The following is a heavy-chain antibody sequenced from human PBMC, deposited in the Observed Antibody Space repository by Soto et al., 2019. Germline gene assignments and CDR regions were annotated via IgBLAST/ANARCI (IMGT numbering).Heavy chain of an antibody. V-gene: IGHV3-23*01. D-gene: IGHD2-21*02. Sequence: EVQLLESGGGLVQPGGSLRLSCAASGFTFSSYAMSWVRQAPGKGLEWVSAISGSGGSTYYADSVKGRFSISRDNSKNTLYLQMNSLRAEDTAVYYCAKDLHAGGNSAYYYYGMDVWGQGTTVTVSS. CDR2: ISGSGGST. CDR3: AKDLHAGGNSAYYYYGMDV. CDR1: GFTFSSYA. J-gene: IGHJ6*02.